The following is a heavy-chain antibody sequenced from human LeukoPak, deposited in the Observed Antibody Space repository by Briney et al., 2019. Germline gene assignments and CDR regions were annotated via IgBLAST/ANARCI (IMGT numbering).Heavy chain of an antibody. CDR2: IYAGDST. Sequence: PGGSLRLSCAVSGFNVSRNYMSWVRQAPGKGLEWVSVIYAGDSTYYADSVKGRFTISRDISKNTLYLQMNSLRAEDTAVYYCARVLSGRGSLYSYYYYMDVWGKGTTVTISS. J-gene: IGHJ6*03. D-gene: IGHD3-10*01. CDR3: ARVLSGRGSLYSYYYYMDV. CDR1: GFNVSRNY. V-gene: IGHV3-53*01.